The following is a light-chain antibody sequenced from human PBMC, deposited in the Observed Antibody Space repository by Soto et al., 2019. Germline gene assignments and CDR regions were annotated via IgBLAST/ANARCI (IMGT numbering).Light chain of an antibody. CDR2: LGS. CDR3: MQALQTPRT. V-gene: IGKV2-28*01. CDR1: QSLLHNNGYNH. J-gene: IGKJ4*01. Sequence: DIVMTQSPLCLPVTPGEPASISCRSSQSLLHNNGYNHLDWYLQKPGQSPQLLIYLGSNRASGVPDRFSGSGSGTDFTLRISRVEAEDVGVYYCMQALQTPRTFGGGTKVEIK.